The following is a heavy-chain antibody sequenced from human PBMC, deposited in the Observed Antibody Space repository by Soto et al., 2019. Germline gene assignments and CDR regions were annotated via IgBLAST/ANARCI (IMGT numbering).Heavy chain of an antibody. CDR3: AGSTSCYHCPIEDY. CDR2: IIGSGGST. D-gene: IGHD2-2*01. CDR1: GCTFSSYA. J-gene: IGHJ4*02. Sequence: EVQLLESGGGLVQPGGSLRLSCAASGCTFSSYAMSWVRQAPGKGLEWVSAIIGSGGSTYYADSVKGRFTISRDNSKNTRYLQMNSLRAEDTAVYYCAGSTSCYHCPIEDYWGQGSLVTVSS. V-gene: IGHV3-23*01.